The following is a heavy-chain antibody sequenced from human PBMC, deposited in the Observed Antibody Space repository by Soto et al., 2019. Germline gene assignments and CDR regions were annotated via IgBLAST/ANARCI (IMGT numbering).Heavy chain of an antibody. CDR2: IRGSAVST. CDR3: AKLGGKYSSGSTRYFDY. V-gene: IGHV3-23*01. Sequence: GGSLRLSCAASGFTFSSYAMSWARQAPGKGLEWVSAIRGSAVSTFYADSVKGRFTISRDNSKNTLYLQMNSLRAEDTAVYYCAKLGGKYSSGSTRYFDYWGRGTPVTVSS. D-gene: IGHD6-19*01. CDR1: GFTFSSYA. J-gene: IGHJ4*02.